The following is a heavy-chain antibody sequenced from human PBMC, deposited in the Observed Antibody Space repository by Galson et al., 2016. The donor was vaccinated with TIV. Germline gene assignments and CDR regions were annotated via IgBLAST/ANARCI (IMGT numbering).Heavy chain of an antibody. J-gene: IGHJ4*02. Sequence: QSGAEVKEPEESLKISCKASGYTFTNYWIGWVRQMPGKGLEWMGIVYPDDPDTKYSPSFQGQVTISADKSINTAYLQWTSLKASDTAIYYCVRHKGGYNFGFSLDNWGQGTLVTVSS. V-gene: IGHV5-51*01. D-gene: IGHD5-18*01. CDR2: VYPDDPDT. CDR1: GYTFTNYW. CDR3: VRHKGGYNFGFSLDN.